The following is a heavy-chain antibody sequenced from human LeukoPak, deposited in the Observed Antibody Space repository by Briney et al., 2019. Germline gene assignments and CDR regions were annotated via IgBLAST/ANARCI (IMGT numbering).Heavy chain of an antibody. CDR3: TRRADILTGYYIFDY. V-gene: IGHV3-73*01. Sequence: GGSPRLSCAASGFTFSGSAMHWVRQASGKGLEWVGRIRSKANSYATAYAASVKGRFTISRDDSKNTAYLQMNSLKTEDTAVYYCTRRADILTGYYIFDYWGQGTLVTVSS. CDR2: IRSKANSYAT. D-gene: IGHD3-9*01. CDR1: GFTFSGSA. J-gene: IGHJ4*02.